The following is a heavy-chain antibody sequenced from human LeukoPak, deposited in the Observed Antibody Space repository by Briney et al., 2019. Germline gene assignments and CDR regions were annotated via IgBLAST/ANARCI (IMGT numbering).Heavy chain of an antibody. J-gene: IGHJ3*02. D-gene: IGHD2-15*01. V-gene: IGHV1-69*04. CDR2: IIPILGIA. CDR3: EGYCSGGSCHAFDI. Sequence: ASVKVSCKASGGTFSSYAISWVRQAPGQGLEWMGRIIPILGIANYAQKFQGRATITADKSTSTAYMELSSLRSEDTAVYYCEGYCSGGSCHAFDIWGQGTMVTVSS. CDR1: GGTFSSYA.